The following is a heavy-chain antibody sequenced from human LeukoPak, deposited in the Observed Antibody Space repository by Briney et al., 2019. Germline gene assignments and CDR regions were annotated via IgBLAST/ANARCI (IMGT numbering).Heavy chain of an antibody. CDR3: ARDSGFWSGYYPSLFDY. J-gene: IGHJ4*02. D-gene: IGHD3-3*01. CDR2: ISYDGTSK. Sequence: GGSLRLSCAASGFTFSSYALHWVRQAPGKGLEWVAVISYDGTSKYYADSEKGRFTISRDNAKNSLFLQMNSLRAEDTAVYYCARDSGFWSGYYPSLFDYWGQGTLVTVSS. CDR1: GFTFSSYA. V-gene: IGHV3-30-3*01.